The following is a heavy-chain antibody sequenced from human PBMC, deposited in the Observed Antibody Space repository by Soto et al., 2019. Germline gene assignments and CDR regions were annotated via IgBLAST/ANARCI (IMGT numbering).Heavy chain of an antibody. CDR2: FYPTGKT. D-gene: IGHD3-16*01. J-gene: IGHJ6*02. CDR1: GGSISSYY. V-gene: IGHV4-4*07. Sequence: SETLSLTCTVSGGSISSYYWCWTRQPAGKGLEWIGRFYPTGKTNYNPSLQSRLTMSADTSRNQFSLNLTSVAAADTAVYYCARCGLDYGMDVWGQGTTVTVSS. CDR3: ARCGLDYGMDV.